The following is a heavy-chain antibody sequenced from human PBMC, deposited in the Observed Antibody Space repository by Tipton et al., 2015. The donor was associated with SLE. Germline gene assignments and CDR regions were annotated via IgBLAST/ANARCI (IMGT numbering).Heavy chain of an antibody. V-gene: IGHV4-34*01. CDR3: ARGPGGDDFWSGYYWYFDY. D-gene: IGHD3-3*01. Sequence: LRLSCADSGFTLSNYEMNWVRQAPGKGLEWIGEINHSGSTNYNPSLKSRVTISVDTSKNQFSLKLSSVTAADTAVYYCARGPGGDDFWSGYYWYFDYWGQGTLVTVSS. CDR2: INHSGST. J-gene: IGHJ4*02. CDR1: GFTLSNYE.